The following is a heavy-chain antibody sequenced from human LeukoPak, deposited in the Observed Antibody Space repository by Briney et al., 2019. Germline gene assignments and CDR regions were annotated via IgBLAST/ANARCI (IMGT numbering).Heavy chain of an antibody. J-gene: IGHJ5*02. CDR1: GGTFTSYD. CDR3: ARAGIAVAGMGGWFDP. Sequence: GASVKVSCKASGGTFTSYDINWVRQATGQGLEWMGWMNPNSGNTGYAQKFQGRVTMTRNTSISTAYMELSSLRSEDTAVYYCARAGIAVAGMGGWFDPWGQGTLVTVSS. V-gene: IGHV1-8*01. CDR2: MNPNSGNT. D-gene: IGHD6-19*01.